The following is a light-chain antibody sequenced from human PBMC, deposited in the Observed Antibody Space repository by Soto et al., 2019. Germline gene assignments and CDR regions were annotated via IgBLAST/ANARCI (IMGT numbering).Light chain of an antibody. Sequence: QSALTQPASVSRSPGQSITISCTGTSSDGGGYNYVSWYQQHPGKAPKFMIYDVSSRPSGVSNRFSGSKSGNTASLTISGLQAEDEADYYCCSYTTSNTRQIVFGTGTKVTVL. CDR2: DVS. V-gene: IGLV2-14*03. CDR1: SSDGGGYNY. J-gene: IGLJ1*01. CDR3: CSYTTSNTRQIV.